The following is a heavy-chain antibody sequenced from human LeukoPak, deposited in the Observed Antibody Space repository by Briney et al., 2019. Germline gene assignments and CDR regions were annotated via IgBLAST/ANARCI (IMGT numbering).Heavy chain of an antibody. V-gene: IGHV3-48*03. Sequence: SEGSLRLSCAASGFTFSSYEMNWVRQAPGKGLEWISYINSGGDTLYYADSVKGRITVSRDSAKNSLGLQMNSLRAEDTAVYYCARGARSVRGVIPYFDYWGQGTLVTVSS. CDR2: INSGGDTL. CDR1: GFTFSSYE. J-gene: IGHJ4*02. CDR3: ARGARSVRGVIPYFDY. D-gene: IGHD3-10*01.